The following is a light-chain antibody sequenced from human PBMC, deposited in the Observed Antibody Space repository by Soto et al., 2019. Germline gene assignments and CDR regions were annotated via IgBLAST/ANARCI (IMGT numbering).Light chain of an antibody. CDR2: EVS. CDR3: SSYTSSNTLGV. CDR1: SSDVGGYNY. J-gene: IGLJ1*01. V-gene: IGLV2-14*01. Sequence: QSALTQPASVSGSPGQSITISCTGTSSDVGGYNYVSWYQQHPGKAPKLMIYEVSNRPSGVSNRFSGSKSGNTASLTISGLQGEDEGDYYCSSYTSSNTLGVFGTGTKLT.